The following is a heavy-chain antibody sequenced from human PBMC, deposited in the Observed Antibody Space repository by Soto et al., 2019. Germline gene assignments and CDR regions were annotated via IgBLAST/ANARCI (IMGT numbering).Heavy chain of an antibody. CDR3: ARAHFPAGTSWYMIDY. Sequence: GESLKISCNVSGYNFASQWIGWVRQMPGEGLEWMGIIYPSDSDTRYSPSFQGQVTISADKSISAAYLEWSSLKASDTAIYYCARAHFPAGTSWYMIDYWGRGTLVTVSS. V-gene: IGHV5-51*01. D-gene: IGHD2-2*02. J-gene: IGHJ4*02. CDR2: IYPSDSDT. CDR1: GYNFASQW.